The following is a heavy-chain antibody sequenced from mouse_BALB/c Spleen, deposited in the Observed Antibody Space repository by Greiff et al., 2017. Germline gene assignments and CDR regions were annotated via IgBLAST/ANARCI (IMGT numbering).Heavy chain of an antibody. V-gene: IGHV1-18*01. CDR1: GYTFTDYN. D-gene: IGHD2-4*01. CDR2: INPNNGGT. Sequence: VQLKESGPELVKPGASVKIPCKASGYTFTDYNMDWVKQSHGNSLEWIGDINPNNGGTIYNQKFKGKATLTVDKSSSTAYMELRSLTSEDTAVYYCARKGVYYDYDGLLFAYWGQGTLVTVSA. CDR3: ARKGVYYDYDGLLFAY. J-gene: IGHJ3*01.